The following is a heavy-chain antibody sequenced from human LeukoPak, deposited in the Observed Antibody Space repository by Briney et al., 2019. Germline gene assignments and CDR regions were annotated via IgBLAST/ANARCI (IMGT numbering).Heavy chain of an antibody. J-gene: IGHJ5*02. CDR3: AREIRYSSSWYFWFDP. CDR1: GGSFSGYY. V-gene: IGHV4-34*01. Sequence: PSETLSLTCAVYGGSFSGYYWSWIRQPPGKGLEWIGEINHSGSTNYNPSHRSRVTISVDTSKNQFSLKLSSVTAADTAVYYCAREIRYSSSWYFWFDPWGQGTLVTVSS. CDR2: INHSGST. D-gene: IGHD6-13*01.